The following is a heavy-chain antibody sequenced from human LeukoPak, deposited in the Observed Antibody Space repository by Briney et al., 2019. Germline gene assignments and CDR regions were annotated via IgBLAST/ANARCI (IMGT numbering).Heavy chain of an antibody. CDR2: IYTSGST. J-gene: IGHJ4*02. CDR3: ARELDGGNPFDY. D-gene: IGHD4-23*01. CDR1: GSSISSYY. V-gene: IGHV4-4*07. Sequence: SETLSLTCTVSGSSISSYYWSWIRQPAGKGLEWIGRIYTSGSTNYNPSLKSRVTMSVDTSKNQFSLKLSSVTAADTAVYCCARELDGGNPFDYWGQGTLVTVSS.